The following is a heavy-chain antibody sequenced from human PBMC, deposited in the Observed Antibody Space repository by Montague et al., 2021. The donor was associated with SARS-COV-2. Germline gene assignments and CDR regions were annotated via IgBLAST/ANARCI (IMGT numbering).Heavy chain of an antibody. CDR1: GGSFSGYY. Sequence: SETLSLTCAVYGGSFSGYYWSWIRQPPGKGLEWIGEINHSGSTHYNPSLKSRVTISVDTSKNQFSLKLSSVTAAGTAVYYCARGRTVTTFYYYYYYGMDVWGQGTTVTVSS. J-gene: IGHJ6*02. V-gene: IGHV4-34*01. CDR2: INHSGST. CDR3: ARGRTVTTFYYYYYYGMDV. D-gene: IGHD4-17*01.